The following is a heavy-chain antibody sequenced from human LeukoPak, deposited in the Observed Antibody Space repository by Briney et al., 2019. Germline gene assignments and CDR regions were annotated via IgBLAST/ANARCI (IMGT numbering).Heavy chain of an antibody. J-gene: IGHJ3*02. CDR3: ARVVGLEYCSSTSCYNGPDAFDI. V-gene: IGHV1-18*01. CDR1: GYTFTSYG. CDR2: ISAYNGNT. D-gene: IGHD2-2*01. Sequence: ASVKVSCKASGYTFTSYGISWVRQAPGQGLEWMGWISAYNGNTNYAQKLQGRVTMTTDTSTSTAYMELRSLRSDDTAVYYCARVVGLEYCSSTSCYNGPDAFDIWGQGTMVTVSS.